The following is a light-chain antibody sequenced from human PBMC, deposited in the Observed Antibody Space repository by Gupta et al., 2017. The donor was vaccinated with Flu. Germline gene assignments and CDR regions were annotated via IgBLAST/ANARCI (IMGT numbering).Light chain of an antibody. V-gene: IGLV1-47*01. CDR1: SSNIGTFD. J-gene: IGLJ3*02. Sequence: QSVVTQPPSASGTPGQKVTISCSGSSSNIGTFDVFWYLQVPGAAPQLLIKKNNQRPAGVPERFSGSKSGTSAALAVSGLRSEDEGDYYCAVWDDSRNGRVFGGGTKLTV. CDR2: KNN. CDR3: AVWDDSRNGRV.